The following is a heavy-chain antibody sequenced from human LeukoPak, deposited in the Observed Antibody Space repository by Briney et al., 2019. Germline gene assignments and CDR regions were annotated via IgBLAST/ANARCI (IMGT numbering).Heavy chain of an antibody. Sequence: GASVKVSCKASGYTFTGYYMHWVRQAPGQGLEWMGRINPNSGGTNYAQKFQGRVTMTRDTSISTAYMELSRLRSDDTAVYYCARGRPKTLLWFREFPWKTNWFDPWGQGTLVTVSS. CDR1: GYTFTGYY. D-gene: IGHD3-10*01. J-gene: IGHJ5*02. CDR3: ARGRPKTLLWFREFPWKTNWFDP. V-gene: IGHV1-2*06. CDR2: INPNSGGT.